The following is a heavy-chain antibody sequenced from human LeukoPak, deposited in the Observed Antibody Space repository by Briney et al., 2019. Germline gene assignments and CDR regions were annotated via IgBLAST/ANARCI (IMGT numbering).Heavy chain of an antibody. Sequence: SETLSLTCTVSGYSISTSYYWGWIRQPPGKGLEWIASIYHTGYTYSEITYYNPSLKSRVTISGDTSKNQFSLNLRSVTAADTAVYYCARLVTGWHTQGHYFDYWGQGILITVSS. CDR2: IYHTGYTYSEIT. CDR3: ARLVTGWHTQGHYFDY. CDR1: GYSISTSYY. D-gene: IGHD6-19*01. J-gene: IGHJ4*02. V-gene: IGHV4-38-2*02.